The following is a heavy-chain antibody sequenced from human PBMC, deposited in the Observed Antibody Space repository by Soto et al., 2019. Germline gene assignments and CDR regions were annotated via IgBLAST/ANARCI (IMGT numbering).Heavy chain of an antibody. CDR1: GGSVSSGSYY. Sequence: SETLSLTCTVSGGSVSSGSYYWSWIRQPPGKGLEWIGYIYYSGSTNYNPSLKSRVTISVDTSKNQFSLKLSSVTAADTAVYYCARADQYYDFWSGYNNWFDPWGQGTLVTVSS. J-gene: IGHJ5*02. CDR3: ARADQYYDFWSGYNNWFDP. D-gene: IGHD3-3*01. V-gene: IGHV4-61*01. CDR2: IYYSGST.